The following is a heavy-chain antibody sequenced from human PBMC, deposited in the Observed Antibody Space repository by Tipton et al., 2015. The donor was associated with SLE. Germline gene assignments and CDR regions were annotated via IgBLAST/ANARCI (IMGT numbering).Heavy chain of an antibody. CDR1: GGSISTFY. V-gene: IGHV4-59*08. CDR2: VDYGGNT. J-gene: IGHJ4*02. CDR3: ARTLGVGYCSGGACFEPFDS. D-gene: IGHD2-15*01. Sequence: TLSLTCTVSGGSISTFYWSWIRQPPGKGLEWIGYVDYGGNTDYNPSLKSRVAISVDTPKKQFSLKLNSVTAADTAVYYCARTLGVGYCSGGACFEPFDSWGQGTLVTVSS.